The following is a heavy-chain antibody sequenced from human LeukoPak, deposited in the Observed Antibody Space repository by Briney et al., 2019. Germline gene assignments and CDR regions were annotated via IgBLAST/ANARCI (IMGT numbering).Heavy chain of an antibody. V-gene: IGHV4-39*01. D-gene: IGHD3-22*01. CDR3: ARMTYYYDSSGYSHYGMDV. Sequence: SETLSLTCTVSGGSISSSSYYWGWIRQPPGQGLEWIGSIYYSGSTYYNPSLKSRVTISVDTSKNQFSLKLSSVTAADTAVYYCARMTYYYDSSGYSHYGMDVWGQGTTVTVPS. CDR2: IYYSGST. J-gene: IGHJ6*02. CDR1: GGSISSSSYY.